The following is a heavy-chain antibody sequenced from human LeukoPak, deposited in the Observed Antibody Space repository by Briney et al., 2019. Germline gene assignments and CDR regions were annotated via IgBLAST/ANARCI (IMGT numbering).Heavy chain of an antibody. CDR2: MNPNSGNT. J-gene: IGHJ6*02. Sequence: ASVKVSCKASGYTFTSYDINWVRQATGQGLEWMGWMNPNSGNTGYAQKFQGRVTMTRNTSISTAYMELSSLRSEDTAVYYCARRAHYYYGMDVWGQGTTVTVSS. CDR3: ARRAHYYYGMDV. V-gene: IGHV1-8*01. CDR1: GYTFTSYD.